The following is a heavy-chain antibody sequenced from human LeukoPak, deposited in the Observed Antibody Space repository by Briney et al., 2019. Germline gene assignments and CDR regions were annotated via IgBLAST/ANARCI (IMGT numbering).Heavy chain of an antibody. Sequence: GGSLRLPCAASGFTVSSNFMSWVRQAPGKGLEWVSIIYVGDNIHYADSVRGRFTSSRDISKNTLYLEMNSLRAEDTAVYYCAKYDAGSGGLDPWGQGTLVTVSS. CDR3: AKYDAGSGGLDP. CDR1: GFTVSSNF. J-gene: IGHJ5*02. CDR2: IYVGDNI. D-gene: IGHD3-10*01. V-gene: IGHV3-53*01.